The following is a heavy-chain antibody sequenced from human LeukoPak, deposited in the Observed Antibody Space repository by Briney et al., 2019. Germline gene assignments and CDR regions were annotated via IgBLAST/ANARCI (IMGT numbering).Heavy chain of an antibody. CDR1: GFTFSSYS. D-gene: IGHD2-15*01. Sequence: PGGSLRLSCAASGFTFSSYSMNRVRQAPGKGLEWVSSITSSSSYIYYADSLKGRFTISRDNSKNTLYLQMNSLGAEDTAVYYCAKAVEGVVVLYYFDYWGQGTLVTVSS. J-gene: IGHJ4*02. CDR3: AKAVEGVVVLYYFDY. CDR2: ITSSSSYI. V-gene: IGHV3-21*04.